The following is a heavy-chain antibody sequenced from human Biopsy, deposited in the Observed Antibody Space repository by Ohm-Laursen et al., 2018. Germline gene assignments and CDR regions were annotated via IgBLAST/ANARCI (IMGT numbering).Heavy chain of an antibody. Sequence: SETLSLTCTVSGGSIISYYWNWIRQPAGKGLEWIGRIYSSGGTKYNPSLKSQVTMSVDTSKKQLSLKVRSVTAADTAVYYCARLGSGDYFPTFFDFWGQGALVTVSS. J-gene: IGHJ4*02. D-gene: IGHD5-12*01. CDR2: IYSSGGT. CDR1: GGSIISYY. V-gene: IGHV4-4*07. CDR3: ARLGSGDYFPTFFDF.